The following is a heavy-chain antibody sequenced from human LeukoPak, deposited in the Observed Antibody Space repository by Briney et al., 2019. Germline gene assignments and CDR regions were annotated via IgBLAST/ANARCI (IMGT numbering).Heavy chain of an antibody. Sequence: PSETLSLTCSVSGARLTNPTYYQWSWFRQLPGKALEFIGKVFASGTSTLTSSLKSRVTMSLDTSKNGFSLRLTSVTAEDTAVYYCARRTYSSSWYFDYWGQGTLVTVSS. CDR3: ARRTYSSSWYFDY. D-gene: IGHD6-13*01. CDR2: VFASGTS. J-gene: IGHJ4*02. V-gene: IGHV4-61*01. CDR1: GARLTNPTYY.